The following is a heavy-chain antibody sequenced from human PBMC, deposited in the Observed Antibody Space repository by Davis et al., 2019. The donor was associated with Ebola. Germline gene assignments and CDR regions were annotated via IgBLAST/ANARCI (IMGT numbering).Heavy chain of an antibody. CDR3: ARFFSARTFRSKSYYYYGMDV. V-gene: IGHV3-23*01. CDR2: ITGSDGNT. D-gene: IGHD3-16*01. CDR1: GFTFSSYS. Sequence: PGGSLRLSCAASGFTFSSYSMNWVRQAPGKGLEWVSGITGSDGNTYCADSVKGRFTISRDNSKNTLHLQMNSLRAEDTAVYYCARFFSARTFRSKSYYYYGMDVWGQGTTVTVSS. J-gene: IGHJ6*02.